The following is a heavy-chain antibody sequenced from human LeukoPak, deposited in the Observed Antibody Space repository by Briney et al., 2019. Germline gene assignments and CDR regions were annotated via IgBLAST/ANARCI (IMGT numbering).Heavy chain of an antibody. D-gene: IGHD3-3*01. J-gene: IGHJ4*02. V-gene: IGHV3-30*03. Sequence: GGSLRLSRAASGFTFSSYGMHWVRQAPGKGLEWVAVISYDGSNKYYADSVKGRFTISRDNSKNTLYLQMNSLRAEDTAVYYCARTFWSGYWGFDYWGQGTLVTVSS. CDR1: GFTFSSYG. CDR3: ARTFWSGYWGFDY. CDR2: ISYDGSNK.